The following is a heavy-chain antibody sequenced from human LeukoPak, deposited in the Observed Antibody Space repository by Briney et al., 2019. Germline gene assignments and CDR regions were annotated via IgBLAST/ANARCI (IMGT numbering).Heavy chain of an antibody. D-gene: IGHD1-26*01. CDR3: AVLGVPTAPY. CDR1: GGSISSYY. J-gene: IGHJ4*02. V-gene: IGHV4-59*01. Sequence: SETLSLTCTVSGGSISSYYWSWIRQPPGKGLEWIGYIFYSGSTNYNPSLKSRVTISVDTSKNQFSLKLSSVTAADTAVYYCAVLGVPTAPYWGQGTLVTVSS. CDR2: IFYSGST.